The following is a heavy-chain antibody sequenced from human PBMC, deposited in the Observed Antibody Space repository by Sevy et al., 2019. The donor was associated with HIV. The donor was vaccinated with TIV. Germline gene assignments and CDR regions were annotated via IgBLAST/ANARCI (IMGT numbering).Heavy chain of an antibody. D-gene: IGHD4-17*01. CDR3: VRDLDYALII. Sequence: GGSLRLSCTASEFNFTSYHMNWVRQAPGKGLEWISYIGSGFNIFYADSVKGRFTISRDNAKNSLFLQMDALRAEDTALYFCVRDLDYALIIWGQGTLVTVSS. CDR2: IGSGFNI. J-gene: IGHJ3*02. CDR1: EFNFTSYH. V-gene: IGHV3-48*01.